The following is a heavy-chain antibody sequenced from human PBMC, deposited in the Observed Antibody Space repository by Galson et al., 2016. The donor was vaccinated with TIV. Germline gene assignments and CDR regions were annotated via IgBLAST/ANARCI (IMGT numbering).Heavy chain of an antibody. CDR1: GVTFSSYA. Sequence: SLRLSCAASGVTFSSYAMSWVRQAPGKGLEWVSSISGSGGNTYYANSVKGRFTIPRDNSKNTLYLQINSLRAEDTAIYYCAKEPGPNPSYYYGVDVWGQGTTVTVSS. J-gene: IGHJ6*02. D-gene: IGHD1-14*01. CDR2: ISGSGGNT. CDR3: AKEPGPNPSYYYGVDV. V-gene: IGHV3-23*01.